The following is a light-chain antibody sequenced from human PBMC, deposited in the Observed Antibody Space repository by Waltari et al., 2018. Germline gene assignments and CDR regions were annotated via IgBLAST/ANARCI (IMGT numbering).Light chain of an antibody. CDR3: QQYGTSTVT. CDR2: GGS. Sequence: EIVLTQPPGTLSLSRGDRVTLSCRASQSVNANRVAWYHQRPGRTPTLLIHGGSSRAIGIPDRFSGSGSGTDFTLTISRLEPEDSGIYYCQQYGTSTVTFGQGTKVEIK. V-gene: IGKV3-20*01. J-gene: IGKJ1*01. CDR1: QSVNANR.